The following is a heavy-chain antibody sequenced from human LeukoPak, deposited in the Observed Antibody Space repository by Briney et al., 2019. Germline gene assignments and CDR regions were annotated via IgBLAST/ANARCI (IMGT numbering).Heavy chain of an antibody. V-gene: IGHV4-61*01. CDR2: IWNSGST. CDR3: AREAAYYNSGSRPIDS. J-gene: IGHJ4*02. Sequence: SETLSLTCSVSGGSVSIGTYYWSWIRQPPGKGLEWIGYIWNSGSTKYNPSLKSRVTISVDTSKNQFSLKLSSVTAADTAVYYCAREAAYYNSGSRPIDSWGQETLVAVSS. CDR1: GGSVSIGTYY. D-gene: IGHD3-10*01.